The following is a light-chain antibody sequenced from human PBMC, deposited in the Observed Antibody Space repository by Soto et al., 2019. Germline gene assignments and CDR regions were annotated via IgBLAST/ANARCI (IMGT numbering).Light chain of an antibody. Sequence: DIQMTQSPSTLSGSLGDRVTITFRSSQTISSWLAWYQQKPGKAPKLLIYKASTLKSGVPSRFSRSGYGTEFTLTISSLQPHDFATYYCQHYNRYSEAFGQGT. CDR3: QHYNRYSEA. CDR2: KAS. CDR1: QTISSW. V-gene: IGKV1-5*03. J-gene: IGKJ1*01.